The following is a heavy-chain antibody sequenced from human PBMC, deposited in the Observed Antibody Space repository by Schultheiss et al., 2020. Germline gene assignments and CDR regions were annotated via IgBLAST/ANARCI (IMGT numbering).Heavy chain of an antibody. J-gene: IGHJ1*01. Sequence: GGSLRLSCAASGFTFSTYTMNWVRQAPGKGLEWVSGISWNSGSIGYADSVKGRFTISRDNAKNSLYLQMNSLRAEDTALYYCAKDYGEGPYSSSWYGYFQHWGQGTLVTVSS. V-gene: IGHV3-9*01. CDR2: ISWNSGSI. D-gene: IGHD6-13*01. CDR1: GFTFSTYT. CDR3: AKDYGEGPYSSSWYGYFQH.